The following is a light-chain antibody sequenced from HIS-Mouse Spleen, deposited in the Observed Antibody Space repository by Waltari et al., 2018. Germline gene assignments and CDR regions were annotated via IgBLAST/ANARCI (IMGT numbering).Light chain of an antibody. CDR1: QLGGQS. J-gene: IGLJ2*01. V-gene: IGLV3-1*01. CDR3: QAWDSSTDVV. CDR2: QDS. Sequence: SYELTQPPSVSVCAGQTASTTGSGDQLGGQSACWYQQRPGQSPAMVIYQDSKRPSGIPERFSGSNSGNPATLTISGTQAMDEADYYCQAWDSSTDVVFGGGTKLTVL.